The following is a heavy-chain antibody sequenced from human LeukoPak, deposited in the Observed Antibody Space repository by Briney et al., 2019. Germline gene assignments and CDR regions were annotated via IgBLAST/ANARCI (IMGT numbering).Heavy chain of an antibody. CDR3: ARGPYSSNWYVDY. V-gene: IGHV3-48*03. J-gene: IGHJ4*02. CDR1: GFTLSSYE. D-gene: IGHD6-13*01. CDR2: ISRTGNSI. Sequence: GSLRLSCAASGFTLSSYEMNWVRLAPGKGLEWISYISRTGNSIYYADSVKGRFTISRDSAKNSLYLQMNSLRAEDTAAYYCARGPYSSNWYVDYWGQGTLVTVAS.